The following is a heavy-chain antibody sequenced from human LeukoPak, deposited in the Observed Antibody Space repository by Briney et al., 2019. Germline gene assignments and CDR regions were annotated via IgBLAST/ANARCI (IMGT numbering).Heavy chain of an antibody. V-gene: IGHV4-30-2*01. D-gene: IGHD5-24*01. J-gene: IGHJ4*02. CDR1: GGSISSGGYS. CDR2: IYHSGST. Sequence: SETLSLTCAVSGGSISSGGYSWSWIRQPPGKGLEWIGYIYHSGSTYYNPSLKSRVTISVDRSKNQFSLKLSSVTAADTAVYYCASVEMATILRYWGQGTLVTVSS. CDR3: ASVEMATILRY.